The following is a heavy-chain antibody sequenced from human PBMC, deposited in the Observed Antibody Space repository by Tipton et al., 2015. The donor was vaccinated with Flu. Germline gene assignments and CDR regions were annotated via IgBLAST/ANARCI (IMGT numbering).Heavy chain of an antibody. CDR2: IYYRGST. J-gene: IGHJ4*02. D-gene: IGHD2-15*01. CDR3: AEGYCSGGSCYLSY. CDR1: GGSISSYY. Sequence: TLSLTCTVSGGSISSYYWSWIRQPPGKGLEWIGYIYYRGSTNYNPSLKSRVTISVDTSKNQFSLKLSSVTAADTAVYYCAEGYCSGGSCYLSYWGQGTLVTVSS. V-gene: IGHV4-59*01.